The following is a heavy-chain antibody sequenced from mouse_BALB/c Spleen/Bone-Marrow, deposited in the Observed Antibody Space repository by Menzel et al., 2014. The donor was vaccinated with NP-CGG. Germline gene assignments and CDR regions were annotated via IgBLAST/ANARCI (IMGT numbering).Heavy chain of an antibody. CDR3: ARKKRNYGNYYWFPY. Sequence: VKLQESGAELVMPGASVKMSCKASGYTFTDYWIHWVKQRPGQGLEWIGAIDTSDSYASYNQKFKGKATLTVDESSSTAYMQLNSLTSEDSAVYYCARKKRNYGNYYWFPYWGQGTLDTVSA. CDR1: GYTFTDYW. D-gene: IGHD2-1*01. J-gene: IGHJ3*01. CDR2: IDTSDSYA. V-gene: IGHV1-69*01.